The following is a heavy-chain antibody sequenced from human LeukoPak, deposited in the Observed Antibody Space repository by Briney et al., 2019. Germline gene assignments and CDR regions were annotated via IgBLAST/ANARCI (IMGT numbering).Heavy chain of an antibody. D-gene: IGHD1-26*01. CDR3: SRSIVGATPIDY. V-gene: IGHV1-2*02. CDR2: INPKSGGT. J-gene: IGHJ4*02. CDR1: GYTFTSYY. Sequence: ASVKVSCKASGYTFTSYYLHWVRQAPGQGLEWMGWINPKSGGTNYAQKLQDRVTMTRDTSISTAYMELTRLRSDDSAVYYCSRSIVGATPIDYWGQGTLVTVSS.